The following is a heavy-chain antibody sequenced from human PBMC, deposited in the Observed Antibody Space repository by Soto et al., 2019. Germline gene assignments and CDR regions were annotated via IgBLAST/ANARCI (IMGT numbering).Heavy chain of an antibody. J-gene: IGHJ4*02. D-gene: IGHD5-18*01. V-gene: IGHV4-34*01. CDR3: ARGDTAVGLAY. CDR1: GGSFRGYY. CDR2: INHSGST. Sequence: QVQLQQWGAGLLKPSETLSLSCAVYGGSFRGYYWSWIRQPPGKGLEWIGEINHSGSTNYNPSLKSRVTISVDTCKNQFSLILSSVTAADTAVYYCARGDTAVGLAYWGQGTLVTVSS.